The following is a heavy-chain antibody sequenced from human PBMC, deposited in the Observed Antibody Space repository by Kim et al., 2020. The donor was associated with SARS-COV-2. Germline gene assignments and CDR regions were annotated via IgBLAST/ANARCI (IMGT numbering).Heavy chain of an antibody. D-gene: IGHD3-22*01. CDR3: ARNYYDSSGPFDY. V-gene: IGHV5-51*01. Sequence: RYSPSFQGQVTIPVNHSTSTTYLQGSSLKASDTAMYYCARNYYDSSGPFDYWGQGTLVTVSS. J-gene: IGHJ4*02.